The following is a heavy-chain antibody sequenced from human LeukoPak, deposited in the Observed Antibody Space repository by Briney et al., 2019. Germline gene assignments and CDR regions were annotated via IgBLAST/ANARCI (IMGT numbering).Heavy chain of an antibody. D-gene: IGHD4-17*01. CDR1: GGSISSGGYS. Sequence: SETLSLTCAVSGGSISSGGYSWSWVRQPPGKGLEWIGEIYHSGSTNYNPSLKSRVTISVDKSKNQFSLKLSSVTAADTAVYYCASMGSDYGDYVGAFDIWGQGTMVTVSS. CDR2: IYHSGST. J-gene: IGHJ3*02. CDR3: ASMGSDYGDYVGAFDI. V-gene: IGHV4-30-2*01.